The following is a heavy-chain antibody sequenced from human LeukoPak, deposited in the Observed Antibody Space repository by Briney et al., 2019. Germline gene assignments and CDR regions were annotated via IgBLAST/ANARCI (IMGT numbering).Heavy chain of an antibody. V-gene: IGHV4-39*01. CDR2: IDFSGST. J-gene: IGHJ4*02. CDR3: ARRGYSSGWYYFDY. D-gene: IGHD6-19*01. Sequence: SETLSLTCTVSGGSISSNSYYWGWVRQPPGKGLEWIGNIDFSGSTYYNPSLKSRVTISVDTSKNQFSLKLSSVTAADTAVYYCARRGYSSGWYYFDYWGQGTLVTVSS. CDR1: GGSISSNSYY.